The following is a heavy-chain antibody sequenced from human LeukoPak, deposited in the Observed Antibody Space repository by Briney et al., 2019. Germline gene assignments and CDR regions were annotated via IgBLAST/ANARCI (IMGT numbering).Heavy chain of an antibody. Sequence: PGGSLRLSCAASGFTFSDYYMSWIRQAPGKELEWVSYISSSGSTIYYADSVKGRFTISRDNAKNSLYLQMNSLRAEDTAVYYCASNPTSDYSNYYYYYYMDVWGKGTTVTVSS. D-gene: IGHD4-11*01. J-gene: IGHJ6*03. V-gene: IGHV3-11*04. CDR3: ASNPTSDYSNYYYYYYMDV. CDR1: GFTFSDYY. CDR2: ISSSGSTI.